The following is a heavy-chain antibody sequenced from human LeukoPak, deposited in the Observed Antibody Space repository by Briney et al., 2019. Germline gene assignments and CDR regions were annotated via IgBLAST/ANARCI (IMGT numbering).Heavy chain of an antibody. CDR1: GGSITNYY. J-gene: IGHJ4*02. CDR3: AKGVPYGPSYEFFDY. D-gene: IGHD3-10*01. V-gene: IGHV4-59*01. Sequence: SETLSLTCTVSGGSITNYYWSWIRQPPGKGLECIGYIYYSGSTNYNPSLKSRVTISLHTSKNQFSLKLNSVTAADTAVYYCAKGVPYGPSYEFFDYWGQGTLVTVSS. CDR2: IYYSGST.